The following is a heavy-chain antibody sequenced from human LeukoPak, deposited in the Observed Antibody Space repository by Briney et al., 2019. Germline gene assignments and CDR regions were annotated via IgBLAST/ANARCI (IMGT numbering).Heavy chain of an antibody. V-gene: IGHV4-34*01. CDR3: ARVGGYSSGYYYFDY. D-gene: IGHD3-22*01. CDR1: GGSFSGYY. CDR2: INHSGST. Sequence: PSETLSLTCAAYGGSFSGYYWSWIRQPPGKGLEWIGEINHSGSTNYNPSLKSRVTISVDTSKNQFSLKLSSVTAADTAVYYCARVGGYSSGYYYFDYWGQGTLVTVSS. J-gene: IGHJ4*02.